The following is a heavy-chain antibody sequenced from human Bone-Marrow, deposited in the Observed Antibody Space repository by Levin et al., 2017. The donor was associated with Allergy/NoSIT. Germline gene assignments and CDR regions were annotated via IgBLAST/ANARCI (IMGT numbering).Heavy chain of an antibody. J-gene: IGHJ4*02. CDR3: TTEYYYDNSGLFDY. CDR2: IKSKIDGGTT. Sequence: GGSLRLSCAVSGFTFSNGWMSWVRQAPGKGLEWVGRIKSKIDGGTTDYAAPVKGRFTISRDDSKNTLYLQMNSLKTEDTGVYYCTTEYYYDNSGLFDYWGQGTLVTVSS. D-gene: IGHD3-22*01. CDR1: GFTFSNGW. V-gene: IGHV3-15*01.